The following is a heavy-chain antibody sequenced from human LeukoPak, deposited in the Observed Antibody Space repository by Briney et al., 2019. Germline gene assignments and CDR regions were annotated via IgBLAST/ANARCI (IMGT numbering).Heavy chain of an antibody. CDR1: RGSFSGYY. V-gene: IGHV4-34*01. J-gene: IGHJ4*02. Sequence: SETLSLTCAVYRGSFSGYYWSWLRQPPGKGLEWIGEINYSGSTNYNPSLKSRVTISVDTSKNQFSLKLSSVTAADTAVYYCARGVRDSSGWYGYWGQGTLVTVSS. CDR3: ARGVRDSSGWYGY. D-gene: IGHD6-19*01. CDR2: INYSGST.